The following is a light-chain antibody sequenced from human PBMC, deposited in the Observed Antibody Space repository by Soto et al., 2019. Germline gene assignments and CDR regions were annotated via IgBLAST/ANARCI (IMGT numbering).Light chain of an antibody. CDR1: TGAVTNGHY. V-gene: IGLV7-46*02. CDR3: SLSYTGPYV. J-gene: IGLJ1*01. CDR2: DTT. Sequence: QAVVTQEPSLTLSPGWTGRVSWGSRTGAVTNGHYPYWFQQKPGQAARTVSYDTTNTHSCTPARFSVSLLGCKAALTRLGAQPEAEADSYCSLSYTGPYVFGPGTTV.